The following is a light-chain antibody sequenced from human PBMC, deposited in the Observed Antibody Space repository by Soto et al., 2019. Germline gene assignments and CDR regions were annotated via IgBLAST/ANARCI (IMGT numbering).Light chain of an antibody. V-gene: IGKV3-20*01. CDR1: QRVNSNS. Sequence: DSVLTQSPGTLSLSPGERATLSCRASQRVNSNSLAWYQQKPGQAPRLLIYGASSRATGIPDRFSGSGSGADFTLTISRLEPEDFAVYYCQPYGSSRTFGQGTKVDIK. CDR3: QPYGSSRT. CDR2: GAS. J-gene: IGKJ1*01.